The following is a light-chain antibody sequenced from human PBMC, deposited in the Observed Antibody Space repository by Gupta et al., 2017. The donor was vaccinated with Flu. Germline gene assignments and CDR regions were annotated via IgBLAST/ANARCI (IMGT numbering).Light chain of an antibody. CDR2: VAS. CDR3: QQLNISPLGT. J-gene: IGKJ1*01. Sequence: SFLSASVGDRVTITCRASQDISSYLAWYQQKPGKAPKLLIYVASTLQSGVPSRFSGSGSGTEFTLTVSSLQPEDFATYYCQQLNISPLGTFGQGTKVEIK. CDR1: QDISSY. V-gene: IGKV1-9*01.